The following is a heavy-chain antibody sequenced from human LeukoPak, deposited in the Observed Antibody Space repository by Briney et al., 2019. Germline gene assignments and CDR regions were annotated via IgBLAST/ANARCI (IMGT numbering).Heavy chain of an antibody. Sequence: ASVNVSCKASGYTFTGYYMHWVRQAPGQGLEWMGWINPNSGGTNYAQKFQGRVTMTRDTSISTAYMELSRLRSDDTAVYYCARARLGSGYYNWFDPWGQGTLVTVSS. CDR3: ARARLGSGYYNWFDP. CDR1: GYTFTGYY. J-gene: IGHJ5*02. V-gene: IGHV1-2*02. D-gene: IGHD3-3*01. CDR2: INPNSGGT.